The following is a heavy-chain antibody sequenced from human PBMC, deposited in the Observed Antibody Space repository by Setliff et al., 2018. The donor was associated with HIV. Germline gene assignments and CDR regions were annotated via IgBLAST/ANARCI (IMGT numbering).Heavy chain of an antibody. CDR2: IEKKTNGGTR. CDR1: GLLFSYAW. CDR3: TTEDPWLRFGH. V-gene: IGHV3-15*04. J-gene: IGHJ5*02. D-gene: IGHD5-12*01. Sequence: PGGSLRLSCVASGLLFSYAWLSWVRQAPGKGLEWVGRIEKKTNGGTRDYAAPVKGRFTISRDDSKNTLYLQMNSLKSEDTAIYYCTTEDPWLRFGHWGQGTLVTVSS.